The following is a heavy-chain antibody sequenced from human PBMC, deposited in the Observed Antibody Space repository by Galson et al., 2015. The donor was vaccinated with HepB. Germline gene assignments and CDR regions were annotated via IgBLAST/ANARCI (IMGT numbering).Heavy chain of an antibody. V-gene: IGHV4-31*03. Sequence: TLSLTCTVSGGSITSGGYSWSWIRQHPGKGLEWIGNIYDSGSTYYNPSLKSRTSISVDTSNNQFSLKVTSVTAADTAVYYCARAGGARAGGDIEIVSAITYDYYYMDVWGTGTTVTVSS. J-gene: IGHJ6*03. CDR3: ARAGGARAGGDIEIVSAITYDYYYMDV. D-gene: IGHD2/OR15-2a*01. CDR2: IYDSGST. CDR1: GGSITSGGYS.